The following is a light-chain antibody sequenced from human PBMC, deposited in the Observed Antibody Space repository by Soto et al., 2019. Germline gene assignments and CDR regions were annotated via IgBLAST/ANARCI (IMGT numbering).Light chain of an antibody. V-gene: IGKV3-20*01. CDR1: QSVSSSY. J-gene: IGKJ1*01. CDR3: QQYGSSPPWA. CDR2: ASS. Sequence: ILWAHSPGTLSLSSGERATLSCSAIQSVSSSYLAWYQQKPGQAPRLLIYASSSTATGIPDRFSGSGSGTDFTLTISRLEPEDFAVYYCQQYGSSPPWAFGQGTKVDIK.